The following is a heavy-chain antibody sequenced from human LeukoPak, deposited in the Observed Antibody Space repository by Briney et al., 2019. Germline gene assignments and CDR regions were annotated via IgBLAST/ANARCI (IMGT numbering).Heavy chain of an antibody. Sequence: ASVKVSCKASGYTFTENYIHWVRQAPGHGLEWMGLINPCTGDANYTEKFQGRVTMTRDTSVSTAYMHLSRLRSDDTAVYYCARGKSGFSPWGQGTPVTVSS. J-gene: IGHJ4*02. D-gene: IGHD3-22*01. CDR1: GYTFTENY. V-gene: IGHV1-2*02. CDR2: INPCTGDA. CDR3: ARGKSGFSP.